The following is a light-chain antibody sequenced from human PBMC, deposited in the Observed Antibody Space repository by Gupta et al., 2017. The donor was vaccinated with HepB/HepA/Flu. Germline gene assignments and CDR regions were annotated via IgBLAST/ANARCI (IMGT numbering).Light chain of an antibody. V-gene: IGKV1-39*01. J-gene: IGKJ4*01. CDR3: QQSDSTPIT. CDR2: AAS. Sequence: DIQMTQSPSSLSASVGDRVTITCRASQSISSYLNWYQQKPGKAPKLLIYAASSLQSGVPSRFSGSGSGTDFTLTISRLQLEDFATYYCQQSDSTPITFGGGTKVEIK. CDR1: QSISSY.